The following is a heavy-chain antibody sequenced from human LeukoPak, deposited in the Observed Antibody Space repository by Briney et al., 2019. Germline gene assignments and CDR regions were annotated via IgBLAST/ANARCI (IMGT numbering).Heavy chain of an antibody. D-gene: IGHD3-16*02. V-gene: IGHV3-21*01. J-gene: IGHJ5*02. CDR3: ARGLYSNWFDP. Sequence: GGSLRLSCAASGFTFSCYSMNWVRQAPGKGLEWVSSISSSSSYIYYADSVKGRFTISRDNAKNSLYLQMNSLRAEDTAVYYCARGLYSNWFDPWGQGTLVTVSS. CDR1: GFTFSCYS. CDR2: ISSSSSYI.